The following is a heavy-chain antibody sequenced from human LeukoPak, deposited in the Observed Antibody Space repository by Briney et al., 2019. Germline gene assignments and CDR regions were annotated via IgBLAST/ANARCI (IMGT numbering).Heavy chain of an antibody. J-gene: IGHJ4*02. CDR3: ARERY. CDR2: ISSSGSGV. Sequence: GGSLRRSCAASGFSCSDYDMSWIRQAPGRGLEWVSYISSSGSGVYYVDSVKGRFTVSRDNAKNSLYLQMNSLRAEDTAIYYCARERYWGQGTLVTVSS. V-gene: IGHV3-11*01. CDR1: GFSCSDYD.